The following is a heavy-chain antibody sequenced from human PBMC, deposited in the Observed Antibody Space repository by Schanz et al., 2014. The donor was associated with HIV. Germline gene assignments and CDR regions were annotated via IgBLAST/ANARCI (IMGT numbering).Heavy chain of an antibody. D-gene: IGHD4-17*01. V-gene: IGHV3-21*01. CDR1: GFNFRTYN. CDR3: ARSLSGDYVVSFDY. J-gene: IGHJ4*02. CDR2: ISSSSSYI. Sequence: VQLVESGGGVVQPGRSLRLSCAASGFNFRTYNMNWVRQAPGKGLEWVSSISSSSSYIYYAESVKGRFTISRDNANNPLYLQMNSLRAEDTAVYYCARSLSGDYVVSFDYGGQGTLVTVSS.